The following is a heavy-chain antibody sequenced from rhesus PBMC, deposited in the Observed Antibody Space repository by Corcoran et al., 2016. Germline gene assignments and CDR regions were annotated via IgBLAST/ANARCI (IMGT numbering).Heavy chain of an antibody. D-gene: IGHD1-1*01. CDR1: GYSISSGYY. Sequence: QVQLQESGPGLVKPSETLSLTCAVSGYSISSGYYWGWTRPPPGQGLGWIGYIGGSSGSTYYNPSLKSRVTISKDTSKNQFSLKLSSVTAADTAVYYCARQGWNYYDYGLDSWGQGVVVTVSS. CDR3: ARQGWNYYDYGLDS. V-gene: IGHV4-99*01. CDR2: IGGSSGST. J-gene: IGHJ6*01.